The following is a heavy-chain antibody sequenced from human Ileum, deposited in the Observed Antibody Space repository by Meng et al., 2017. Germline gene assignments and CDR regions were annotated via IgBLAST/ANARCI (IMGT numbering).Heavy chain of an antibody. Sequence: QLGLSGAEVKKPWASVKVSCKASGFTFVSYAIYWVRQAPGQGLEWMGWITAGNGNTKYSQKFQGRVTITRDTSASAVHMELSNLKFEDTAVYYCARDMPYSSGSFDYWGQGTLVTVSS. CDR3: ARDMPYSSGSFDY. V-gene: IGHV1-3*01. CDR2: ITAGNGNT. CDR1: GFTFVSYA. J-gene: IGHJ4*02. D-gene: IGHD3-10*01.